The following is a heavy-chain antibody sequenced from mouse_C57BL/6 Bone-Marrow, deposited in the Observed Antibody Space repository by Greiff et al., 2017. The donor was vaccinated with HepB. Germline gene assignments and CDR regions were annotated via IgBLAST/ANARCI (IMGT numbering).Heavy chain of an antibody. V-gene: IGHV1-50*01. CDR2: IDPSDSYT. CDR1: GYTFTSYW. J-gene: IGHJ3*01. CDR3: ARYDYDWFAY. D-gene: IGHD2-4*01. Sequence: QVQLKQPGAELVKPGASVKLSCKASGYTFTSYWMQWVNQRPGQGLEWIGEIDPSDSYTNYNQKFKGKATLAVDTSSSTAYMQLSSLTSEDSAVYYCARYDYDWFAYWGQGTLVTVSA.